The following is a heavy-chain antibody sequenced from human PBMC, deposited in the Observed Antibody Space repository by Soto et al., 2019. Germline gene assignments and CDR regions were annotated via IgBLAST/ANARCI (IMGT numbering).Heavy chain of an antibody. Sequence: SQTLSLTCVISGDSVSSKSAAWNWIRQSPSRGLEWLGRTYYRSKWYNDYAVSVKSRITINPDTSKNQFSLRLSSVTPEDTAVYYCARDPPDFHSAFDYWGQGTLVTVSS. CDR1: GDSVSSKSAA. D-gene: IGHD4-4*01. V-gene: IGHV6-1*01. J-gene: IGHJ4*02. CDR3: ARDPPDFHSAFDY. CDR2: TYYRSKWYN.